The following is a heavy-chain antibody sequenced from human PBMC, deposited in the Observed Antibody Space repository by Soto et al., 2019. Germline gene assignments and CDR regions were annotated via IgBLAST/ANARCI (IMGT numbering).Heavy chain of an antibody. D-gene: IGHD2-15*01. CDR1: GYTFTSYG. CDR2: INPDNGNT. V-gene: IGHV1-3*01. CDR3: ARGIATGQLDP. J-gene: IGHJ5*02. Sequence: GASVKVSCKASGYTFTSYGISWVRQAPGQRLEWMGWINPDNGNTKSSQKFQDRVIITRDTSASTAYMDLSSLRSEETAVYYCARGIATGQLDPWGQGTLVTVSS.